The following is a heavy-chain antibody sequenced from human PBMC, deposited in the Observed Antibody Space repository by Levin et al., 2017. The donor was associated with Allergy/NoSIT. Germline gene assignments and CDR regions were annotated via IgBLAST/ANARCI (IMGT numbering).Heavy chain of an antibody. CDR2: IYYSGST. CDR3: ARAPPPGGWYPYYFDY. Sequence: RASETLSLTCTVSGGSISSYYWSWIRQPPGKGLEWIGYIYYSGSTNYNPSLKSRVTISVDTSKNQFSLKLSSVTAADTAVYYCARAPPPGGWYPYYFDYWGQGTLVTVSS. D-gene: IGHD6-19*01. V-gene: IGHV4-59*01. CDR1: GGSISSYY. J-gene: IGHJ4*02.